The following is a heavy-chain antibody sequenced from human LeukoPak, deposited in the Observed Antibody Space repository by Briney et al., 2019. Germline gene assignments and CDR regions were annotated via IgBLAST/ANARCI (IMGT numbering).Heavy chain of an antibody. CDR1: GFTFSSYS. D-gene: IGHD3-22*01. V-gene: IGHV3-21*04. J-gene: IGHJ3*02. CDR3: AKDTYDSSGYYGDAFDI. Sequence: PGGSLRLSCAASGFTFSSYSMTWVRQAPGKGLEWVSSISSSSSYIYYADSVKGRFTISRDNSKNTLYLQMNSLRAEDTAVYYCAKDTYDSSGYYGDAFDIWGQGTMVTVSS. CDR2: ISSSSSYI.